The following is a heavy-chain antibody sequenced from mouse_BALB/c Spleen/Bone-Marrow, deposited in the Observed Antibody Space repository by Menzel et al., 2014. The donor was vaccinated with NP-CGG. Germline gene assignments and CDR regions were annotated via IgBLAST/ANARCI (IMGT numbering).Heavy chain of an antibody. CDR2: IDPANGNT. Sequence: DQLQQPGAELEKPGASAKLSCTASGFNIKDTYMHWVKQRPEQGLEWIGRIDPANGNTKYDPKFQGKATITADTSSNTAYLQLSSLTSEDTAVYYCARYRLETYFDYWGQGTTLTVSS. CDR3: ARYRLETYFDY. V-gene: IGHV14-3*02. J-gene: IGHJ2*01. D-gene: IGHD1-2*01. CDR1: GFNIKDTY.